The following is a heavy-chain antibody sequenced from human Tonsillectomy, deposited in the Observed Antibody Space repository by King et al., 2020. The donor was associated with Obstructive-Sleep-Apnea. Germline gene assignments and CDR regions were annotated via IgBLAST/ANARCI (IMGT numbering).Heavy chain of an antibody. Sequence: VQLQESGPGLVKPSQTLSLTCTVSGGSISSGGYYWSWIRQHPGKGLEWIGYIYYSGSTYYNPSLKSRVTISVDTSKNQFSLKLSSVTAADTAGYYCARAPSQRYCSGGSCYPRPVPFDYWGQGTLVTVSS. J-gene: IGHJ4*02. CDR3: ARAPSQRYCSGGSCYPRPVPFDY. CDR1: GGSISSGGYY. V-gene: IGHV4-31*03. CDR2: IYYSGST. D-gene: IGHD2-15*01.